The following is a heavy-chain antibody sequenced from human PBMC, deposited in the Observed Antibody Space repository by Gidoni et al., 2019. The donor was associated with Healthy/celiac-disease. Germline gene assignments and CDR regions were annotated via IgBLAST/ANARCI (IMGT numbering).Heavy chain of an antibody. CDR2: IYTSGST. CDR1: GGSISSYY. J-gene: IGHJ4*02. D-gene: IGHD6-13*01. CDR3: ARDRSSPGNPTYYFDY. V-gene: IGHV4-4*07. Sequence: QVPLQESGPGLVKPSATLSLPCTVSGGSISSYYWRWIRQPAGKGLEWIGRIYTSGSTNYNPSLKSRVTMSVDTSKNQFSLKLSSVTAADTAVYYCARDRSSPGNPTYYFDYWGQGTLVTVSS.